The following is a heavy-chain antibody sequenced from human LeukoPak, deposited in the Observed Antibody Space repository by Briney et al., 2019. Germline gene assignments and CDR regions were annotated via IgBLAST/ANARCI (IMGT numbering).Heavy chain of an antibody. CDR1: GFTFNSYG. D-gene: IGHD6-13*01. J-gene: IGHJ4*02. CDR2: IRYDGSNK. CDR3: AKDLQSSWSLAIDY. V-gene: IGHV3-30*02. Sequence: PGGSLRVSCAASGFTFNSYGMHWVRQAPGKGLEWVAFIRYDGSNKYYADSVKGRFTISRDNSKNTLYLQMNSLRAEDTAVYYCAKDLQSSWSLAIDYWGQGTLVTVSS.